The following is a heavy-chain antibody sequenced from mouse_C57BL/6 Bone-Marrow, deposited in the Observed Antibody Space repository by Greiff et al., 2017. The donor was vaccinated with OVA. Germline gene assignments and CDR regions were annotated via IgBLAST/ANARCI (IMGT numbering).Heavy chain of an antibody. CDR1: GYSITSGYY. D-gene: IGHD1-1*01. CDR2: ISYDGSN. V-gene: IGHV3-6*01. Sequence: DVKLVESGPGLVKPSQSLSLTCSVTGYSITSGYYWNWIRQFPGNKLEWMGYISYDGSNNYNPSLKNRISITRDTSKNQFFLTLNSVTTEDTASYYCARGESGSSAYWGQGTLVTVSA. CDR3: ARGESGSSAY. J-gene: IGHJ3*01.